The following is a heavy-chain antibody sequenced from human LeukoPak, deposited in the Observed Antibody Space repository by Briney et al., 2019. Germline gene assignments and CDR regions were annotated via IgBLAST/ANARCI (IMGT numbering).Heavy chain of an antibody. V-gene: IGHV3-23*01. CDR1: VFTFNRYD. J-gene: IGHJ4*02. Sequence: GGSLRLSCTASVFTFNRYDKNWVRQAPGKGLEWVSGIGAGGTFTYYADSVKGRFTISRDNSRNTLYPQMNSLRPDDTAVYVVAKDLKHTTYGYYFDYWGQGTLVTVSS. D-gene: IGHD4-17*01. CDR3: AKDLKHTTYGYYFDY. CDR2: IGAGGTFT.